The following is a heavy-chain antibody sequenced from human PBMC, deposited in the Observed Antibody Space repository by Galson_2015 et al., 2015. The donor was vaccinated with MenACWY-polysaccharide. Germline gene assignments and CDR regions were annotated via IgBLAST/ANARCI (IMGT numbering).Heavy chain of an antibody. Sequence: SLRLSCAASGFTFSNYAMSWVRQAPGKGLEWVSTIEGDASGTFYADSVKGRFTISKDNSKNTLYLQMNSLRAGDTATYFCAKGGVSANDVYDWFDPWGQGTLVTVSS. V-gene: IGHV3-23*01. CDR2: IEGDASGT. CDR3: AKGGVSANDVYDWFDP. J-gene: IGHJ5*02. D-gene: IGHD2-8*01. CDR1: GFTFSNYA.